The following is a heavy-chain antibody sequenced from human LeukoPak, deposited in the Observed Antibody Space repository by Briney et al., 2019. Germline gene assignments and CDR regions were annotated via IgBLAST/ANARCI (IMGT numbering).Heavy chain of an antibody. CDR2: IIPVFGTT. J-gene: IGHJ4*02. Sequence: SVKVSCKASGGTSRIYALSWVRQAPGQGLEWMGRIIPVFGTTNYAQKFQDRLAITADESTRTAYMELSSLRSDDTAFYYCVRDRGSDSWYFDSWGQGILVTVSP. CDR3: VRDRGSDSWYFDS. CDR1: GGTSRIYA. V-gene: IGHV1-69*13. D-gene: IGHD3-16*01.